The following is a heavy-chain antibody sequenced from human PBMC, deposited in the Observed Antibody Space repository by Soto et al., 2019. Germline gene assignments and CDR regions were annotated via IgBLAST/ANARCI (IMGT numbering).Heavy chain of an antibody. V-gene: IGHV1-8*01. J-gene: IGHJ3*02. CDR2: MNPNSGNT. Sequence: ASVQGSWTAAGSTYPSYDIDLVRQATGQGLEWMGWMNPNSGNTGYAQKFQGRVTMTRNTSISTAYMELSSLRSEDTAVYYRARDGHDAFDIWGQGTMVTVSS. CDR3: ARDGHDAFDI. CDR1: GSTYPSYD.